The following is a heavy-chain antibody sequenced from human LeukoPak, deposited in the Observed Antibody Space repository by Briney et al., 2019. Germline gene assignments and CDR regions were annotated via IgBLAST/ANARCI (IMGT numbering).Heavy chain of an antibody. Sequence: GGSLTLSCAASGFTFSSYSMNWVRQAPGKGLEWVSYIYSSGTTIYYADSVKGRFTVSRDNAKNSLYLQMNSLRDEDTAVYYCARDSSSWYFWGQGTLVTVSS. CDR1: GFTFSSYS. CDR3: ARDSSSWYF. V-gene: IGHV3-48*02. D-gene: IGHD6-13*01. CDR2: IYSSGTTI. J-gene: IGHJ4*02.